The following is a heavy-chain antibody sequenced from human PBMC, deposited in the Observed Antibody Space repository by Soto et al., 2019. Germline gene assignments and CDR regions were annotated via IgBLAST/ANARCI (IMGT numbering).Heavy chain of an antibody. D-gene: IGHD3-22*01. CDR1: GGSISSYY. CDR2: IYYSGSP. J-gene: IGHJ2*01. CDR3: AGGRDYYNVWYFDL. Sequence: SETLSLTCTVSGGSISSYYWRWIRQPPGNGLEWLGYIYYSGSPNYSPSLESRVTISEDTSKNQFSLNLSSVTAADTAIYYCAGGRDYYNVWYFDLWGRGALVSVSS. V-gene: IGHV4-59*01.